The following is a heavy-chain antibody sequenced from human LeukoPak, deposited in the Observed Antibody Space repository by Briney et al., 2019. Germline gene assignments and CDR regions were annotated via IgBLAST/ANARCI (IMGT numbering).Heavy chain of an antibody. D-gene: IGHD3-22*01. CDR3: AKGLSYYYDSSGYYYFDY. CDR2: IRYDGSNK. J-gene: IGHJ4*02. Sequence: GGSLRLSCAASGFTFSSYGMHWVRQAPGKGLEWVAFIRYDGSNKCSADSVKGRFTISRDNSKNTLYLQMNSLRAEDTAVYYCAKGLSYYYDSSGYYYFDYWGQGTLVTVSS. CDR1: GFTFSSYG. V-gene: IGHV3-30*02.